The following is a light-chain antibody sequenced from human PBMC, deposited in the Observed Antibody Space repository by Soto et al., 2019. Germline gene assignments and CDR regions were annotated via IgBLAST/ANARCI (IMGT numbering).Light chain of an antibody. J-gene: IGKJ5*01. CDR3: QQSYRTPPIT. Sequence: DIQITHSPSSLSASVVNRVTITSRPSQSISSYLNWYQQKPGKAPKLLIYAASSLQSGVPSRFSGSGSGTDFTLTISSLQPEDFATYYCQQSYRTPPITFGQGTRLEIK. CDR2: AAS. CDR1: QSISSY. V-gene: IGKV1-39*01.